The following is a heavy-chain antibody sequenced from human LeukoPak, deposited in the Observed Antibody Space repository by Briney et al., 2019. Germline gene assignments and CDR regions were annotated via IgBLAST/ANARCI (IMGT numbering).Heavy chain of an antibody. CDR2: INPSSGGT. V-gene: IGHV1-2*02. CDR1: GYTFTGHY. J-gene: IGHJ3*02. Sequence: ASVKVSCKASGYTFTGHYMHWVRQAPGQGLEWMGWINPSSGGTNYAQKFQGRVTMTRDTSISTAYMEMSRLRSDDTAVYYCARLTYYDFWSGYNYAFDIWGQGTMVTVSS. D-gene: IGHD3-3*01. CDR3: ARLTYYDFWSGYNYAFDI.